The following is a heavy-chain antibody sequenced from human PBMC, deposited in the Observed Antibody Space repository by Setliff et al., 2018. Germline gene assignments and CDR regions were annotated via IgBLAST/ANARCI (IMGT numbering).Heavy chain of an antibody. CDR2: IIPLFETT. D-gene: IGHD6-6*01. CDR1: GGIFNSFS. J-gene: IGHJ6*03. CDR3: ALEYSNSSPTVYYYMDV. Sequence: GASVKVSCKASGGIFNSFSITWVRQAPGQGLEWMGRIIPLFETTNYVEKFQGRVTITADKSTSTAYMGLSRLTSEDTAVYYCALEYSNSSPTVYYYMDVWGKGTTVTVSS. V-gene: IGHV1-69*06.